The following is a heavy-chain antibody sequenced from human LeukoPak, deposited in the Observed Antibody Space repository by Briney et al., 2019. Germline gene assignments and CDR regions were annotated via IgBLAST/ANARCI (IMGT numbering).Heavy chain of an antibody. V-gene: IGHV4-59*01. Sequence: SETLSLTCSVSGGSISHYYGSWIRQPPGKGLEWIGYIYYSGNTNYNPSLRSRVTISVDTSKNQFSLKLSSVTAADTAVYYCARYGSYYDGSWFDPWGQGTLVTVSS. D-gene: IGHD3-22*01. CDR2: IYYSGNT. CDR3: ARYGSYYDGSWFDP. J-gene: IGHJ5*02. CDR1: GGSISHYY.